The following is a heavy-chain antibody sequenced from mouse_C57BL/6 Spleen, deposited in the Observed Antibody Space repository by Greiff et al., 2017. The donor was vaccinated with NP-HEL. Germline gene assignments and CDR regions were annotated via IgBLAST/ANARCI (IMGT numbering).Heavy chain of an antibody. CDR3: AREGYDYFDY. D-gene: IGHD2-3*01. J-gene: IGHJ2*01. Sequence: VQLVESGAELVRPGTSVKMSCKASGYTFTNYWIGWAKQRPGHGLEWIGDIYPGGGYTNYNEKFKGKATLTADKSSSTAYMQFSSLTSEDSAIYYCAREGYDYFDYWGQGTTLTVSS. CDR2: IYPGGGYT. CDR1: GYTFTNYW. V-gene: IGHV1-63*01.